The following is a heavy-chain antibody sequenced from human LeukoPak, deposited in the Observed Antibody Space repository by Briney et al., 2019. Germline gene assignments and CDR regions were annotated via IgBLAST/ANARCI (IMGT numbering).Heavy chain of an antibody. CDR3: VRGGQGDGYSADEAFDF. CDR2: TYYRSKWYN. Sequence: SQTLSLTCAISGDSVSSNSAGWNWIRQSPSRGLEWLGRTYYRSKWYNEYAVSVKSRITINPDTSKNQFSLQLNSVTPEDTAVYYCVRGGQGDGYSADEAFDFWGQGTVVTVSS. CDR1: GDSVSSNSAG. J-gene: IGHJ3*01. D-gene: IGHD5-24*01. V-gene: IGHV6-1*01.